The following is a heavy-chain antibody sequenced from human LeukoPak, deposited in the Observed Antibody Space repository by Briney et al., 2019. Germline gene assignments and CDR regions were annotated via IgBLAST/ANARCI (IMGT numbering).Heavy chain of an antibody. CDR3: ARGYYYHTSGYWGIDY. CDR1: GFTFSDYG. CDR2: IWYDGGNK. Sequence: GGSLRLSCVASGFTFSDYGMHWVRQAPGKGLEWVALIWYDGGNKYYADSVKGRYTISRDNSKNTLYLQMNSLRAEDTAVYYCARGYYYHTSGYWGIDYWGQGTLVTVSS. D-gene: IGHD3-22*01. V-gene: IGHV3-33*01. J-gene: IGHJ4*02.